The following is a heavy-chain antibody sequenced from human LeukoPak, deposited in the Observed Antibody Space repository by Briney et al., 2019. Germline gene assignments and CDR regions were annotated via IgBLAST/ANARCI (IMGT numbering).Heavy chain of an antibody. D-gene: IGHD6-19*01. J-gene: IGHJ4*02. V-gene: IGHV4-61*08. CDR1: GGSISSGGYS. CDR2: IYYSGST. CDR3: ARTEPVAGFDY. Sequence: SQTLSLTCAVSGGSISSGGYSWSWIRQPPGKGLEWIGYIYYSGSTNYNPSLKSRVTISVDTSKNQFSLKLSSVTAADTAVCYCARTEPVAGFDYWGQGTLVTVSS.